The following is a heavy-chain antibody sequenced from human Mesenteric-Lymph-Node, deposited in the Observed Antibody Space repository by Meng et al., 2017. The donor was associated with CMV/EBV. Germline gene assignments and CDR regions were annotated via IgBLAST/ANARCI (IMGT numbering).Heavy chain of an antibody. V-gene: IGHV3-48*03. Sequence: GESLKISCVASGFTLSDHDMNWVRRTPGKGLEWVSYISSSSSTIYYADSVKGRFTISRDNAKNSLYLQMNSLRAEDTAVYYCARFDIWGQGTLVTVSS. J-gene: IGHJ4*02. CDR1: GFTLSDHD. CDR2: ISSSSSTI. CDR3: ARFDI.